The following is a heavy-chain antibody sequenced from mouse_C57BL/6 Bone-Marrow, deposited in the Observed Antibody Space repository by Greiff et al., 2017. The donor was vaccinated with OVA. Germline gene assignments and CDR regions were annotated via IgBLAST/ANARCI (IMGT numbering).Heavy chain of an antibody. CDR2: ISNLAYSI. Sequence: DVKLVESGGGLVQPGGSLKLSCAASGFTFSDYGMAWVRQAPRKGPEWVAFISNLAYSIYYADTVTGRFTISRENAKNTLYLEMSSLRSEDTAMYYCARQRYYGSSFWYFDVWGTGTTVTVSS. D-gene: IGHD1-1*01. V-gene: IGHV5-15*01. CDR3: ARQRYYGSSFWYFDV. CDR1: GFTFSDYG. J-gene: IGHJ1*03.